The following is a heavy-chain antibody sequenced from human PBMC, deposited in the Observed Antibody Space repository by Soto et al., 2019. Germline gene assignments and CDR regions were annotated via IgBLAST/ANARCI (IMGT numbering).Heavy chain of an antibody. CDR3: AKSIGNLLRFLEWLAFDY. CDR2: ISDNGSTK. Sequence: GGSLRLSCAASEFTFSNYAMSWVRQAPGKGLEWVAFISDNGSTKYYADSVKGRFTISRDNSKNTLYLQMNSLRAEDTAVYYCAKSIGNLLRFLEWLAFDYWGQGTLVTVSS. V-gene: IGHV3-23*01. D-gene: IGHD3-3*01. J-gene: IGHJ4*02. CDR1: EFTFSNYA.